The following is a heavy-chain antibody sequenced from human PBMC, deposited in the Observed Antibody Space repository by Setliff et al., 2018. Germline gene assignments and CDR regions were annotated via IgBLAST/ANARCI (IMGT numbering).Heavy chain of an antibody. CDR2: IYTSGST. J-gene: IGHJ4*02. Sequence: PSETLSLTCTVSGGSISGGSYYWSWIRQPAGKGLEWIGRIYTSGSTNYNPSLKSRVTISVDTSKNQFSLRLSSVTAADTAVYYCASMGATRDYWGQGTLVTVS. CDR3: ASMGATRDY. V-gene: IGHV4-61*02. D-gene: IGHD1-26*01. CDR1: GGSISGGSYY.